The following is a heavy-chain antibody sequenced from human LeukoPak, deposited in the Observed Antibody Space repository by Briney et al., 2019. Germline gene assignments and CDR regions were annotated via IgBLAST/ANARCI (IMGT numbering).Heavy chain of an antibody. J-gene: IGHJ4*02. Sequence: ASVKVSCKASGYTFTGYGISWVRQAPGQGLEWMGWISAYNGNTNYAQKLQGRVTMTTDTSTSTAYMELRSLRSDDTAVYYCARDNSITMVRGTLLIGLWGQGTLVTVSS. CDR1: GYTFTGYG. D-gene: IGHD3-10*01. V-gene: IGHV1-18*01. CDR2: ISAYNGNT. CDR3: ARDNSITMVRGTLLIGL.